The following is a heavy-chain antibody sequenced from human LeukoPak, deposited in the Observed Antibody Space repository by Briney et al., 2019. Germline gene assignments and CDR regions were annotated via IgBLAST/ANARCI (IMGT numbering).Heavy chain of an antibody. CDR2: IIGSGGTT. Sequence: GGSLRLSCAASGFTFNNHDMTWVRQAPGKGLEWVSTIIGSGGTTYYADSAKGRFTISRDNSKNTLSLQMNSLRAEDTAVYYCARVWYGELKVDVWGQGTTVTVSS. CDR3: ARVWYGELKVDV. D-gene: IGHD3-10*01. CDR1: GFTFNNHD. V-gene: IGHV3-23*01. J-gene: IGHJ6*02.